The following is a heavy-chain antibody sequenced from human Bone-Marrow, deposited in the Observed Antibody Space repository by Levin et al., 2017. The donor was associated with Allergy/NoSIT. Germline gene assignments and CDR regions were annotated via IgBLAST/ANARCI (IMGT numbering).Heavy chain of an antibody. D-gene: IGHD6-13*01. CDR3: AKAGSSWYIEIDH. CDR1: GFTFSSFA. CDR2: ISGGGGNT. Sequence: AGGSLRLSCAASGFTFSSFAMSWVRQAPGKGLEWVSTISGGGGNTNYADSVKGRFTISRDNSKNTLFLQMNSLTAEDTALYYCAKAGSSWYIEIDHWGQGTLVTVSS. V-gene: IGHV3-23*01. J-gene: IGHJ4*02.